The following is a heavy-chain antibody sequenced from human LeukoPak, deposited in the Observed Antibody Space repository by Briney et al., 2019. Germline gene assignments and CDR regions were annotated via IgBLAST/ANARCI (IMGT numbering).Heavy chain of an antibody. D-gene: IGHD5-24*01. CDR2: INPNSGST. J-gene: IGHJ3*02. CDR3: ARVRDGYNDAYDI. CDR1: GYTFTGYY. V-gene: IGHV1-2*02. Sequence: VASVKVSCKASGYTFTGYYMHWVRQAPGQGLEWMGWINPNSGSTNYAQNFQARVTMTRDTSTSTVYMELSSLRSEDTAVYYCARVRDGYNDAYDIWGQGTMVTVPS.